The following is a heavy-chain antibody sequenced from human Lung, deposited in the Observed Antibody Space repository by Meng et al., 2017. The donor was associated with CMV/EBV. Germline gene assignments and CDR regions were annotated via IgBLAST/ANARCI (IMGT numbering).Heavy chain of an antibody. CDR2: ISGSGGST. V-gene: IGHV3-23*01. CDR1: GLTFSSHP. Sequence: GESXKISCVASGLTFSSHPMTWVRQAPGKGLEWVSSISGSGGSTYSADSVQGRFTISRDNSKNTLYLQMSALRDEDTALYYCARGGPVAGKNWFDRWGQGILVIFSS. J-gene: IGHJ5*02. CDR3: ARGGPVAGKNWFDR. D-gene: IGHD6-19*01.